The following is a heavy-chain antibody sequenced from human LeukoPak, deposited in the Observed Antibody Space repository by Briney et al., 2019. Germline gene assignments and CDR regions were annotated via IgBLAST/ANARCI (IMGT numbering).Heavy chain of an antibody. CDR1: GFTFSSYE. J-gene: IGHJ4*02. V-gene: IGHV3-48*03. CDR3: ARRPYYYDSLDY. Sequence: GGSLGLSCAASGFTFSSYEMNWVRQAPGKGLEWVSYISSSGSTIYYADSVKGRFTISRDNSKNSLYLQMNSLRAEDTALYYCARRPYYYDSLDYWGQGTLVTVSS. CDR2: ISSSGSTI. D-gene: IGHD3-22*01.